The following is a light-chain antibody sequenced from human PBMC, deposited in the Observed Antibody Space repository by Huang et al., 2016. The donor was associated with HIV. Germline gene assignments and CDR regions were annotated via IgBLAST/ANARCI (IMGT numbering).Light chain of an antibody. CDR1: ESVSSN. Sequence: EIVMTQSPATLSVSPGDGATLSCRASESVSSNLAWYQQKPGKAPRLLIYGSSTRAAVTPATFSGSWSATVFSLTISSLQSEDFAFYHCQQYNTWPWTFGQGTKVEI. CDR2: GSS. CDR3: QQYNTWPWT. V-gene: IGKV3-15*01. J-gene: IGKJ1*01.